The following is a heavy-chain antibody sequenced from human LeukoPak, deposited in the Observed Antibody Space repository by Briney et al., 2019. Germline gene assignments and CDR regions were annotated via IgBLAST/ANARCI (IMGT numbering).Heavy chain of an antibody. CDR3: ARDFDTSGYYFHY. Sequence: SETLSLTCAVYGGSFSDYYWSWIRQPPGKGLEWIGEINHSGTTVYCPSLKSRLTISLDTSQNQFSLKLTSVTAADTAVYYCARDFDTSGYYFHYWGQGALATVSS. CDR1: GGSFSDYY. CDR2: INHSGTT. J-gene: IGHJ4*02. V-gene: IGHV4-34*01. D-gene: IGHD3-22*01.